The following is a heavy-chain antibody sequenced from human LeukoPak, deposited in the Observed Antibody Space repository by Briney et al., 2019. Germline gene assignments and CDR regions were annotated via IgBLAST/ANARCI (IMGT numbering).Heavy chain of an antibody. CDR3: AADRFTAVAGTPMFDY. CDR2: IVVGSGNT. CDR1: GFTFTSSA. J-gene: IGHJ4*02. V-gene: IGHV1-58*02. D-gene: IGHD6-19*01. Sequence: GASVKVSCKASGFTFTSSAMQWVRQARGQRLEWIGWIVVGSGNTNYAQKFQERVTITRDMSTSTAYMELSSLRSEDTAVYYCAADRFTAVAGTPMFDYWGQGTLVTVSS.